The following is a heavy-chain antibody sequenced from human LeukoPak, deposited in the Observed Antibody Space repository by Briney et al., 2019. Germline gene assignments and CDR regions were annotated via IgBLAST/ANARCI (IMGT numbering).Heavy chain of an antibody. J-gene: IGHJ4*02. V-gene: IGHV4-59*08. CDR1: GDSISPYY. D-gene: IGHD5-12*01. Sequence: PSETLSLTCTVSGDSISPYYWSWIRQPPGKGLEWIGYISYSGTTNYNPSLKSRVTLSVHTPQNHFSLSLTSVTAADPAVYYCARHGQSPGLRHLDSLGQGTLVNVP. CDR2: ISYSGTT. CDR3: ARHGQSPGLRHLDS.